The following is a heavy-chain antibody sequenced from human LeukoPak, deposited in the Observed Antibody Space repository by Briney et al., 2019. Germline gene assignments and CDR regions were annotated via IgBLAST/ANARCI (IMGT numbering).Heavy chain of an antibody. Sequence: APVKVSCKASEHTFTGYYMHWVRQAPGQGLEWMGWINPNSGGTNYAQKFQGRVTMTRDTSISTAYMELSRLRSDDTAVYYCARDIGIRGVITADYWGQGTLVTVSS. V-gene: IGHV1-2*02. CDR2: INPNSGGT. D-gene: IGHD3-10*01. CDR1: EHTFTGYY. CDR3: ARDIGIRGVITADY. J-gene: IGHJ4*02.